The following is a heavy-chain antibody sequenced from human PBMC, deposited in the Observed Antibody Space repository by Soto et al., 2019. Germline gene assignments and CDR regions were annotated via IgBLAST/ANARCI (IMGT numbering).Heavy chain of an antibody. Sequence: QVQLQESGPGLVKPSETLSLTCTVSGGSIRSYYWNWIRQPPGKGLEWIGYIHYTGNTNYNPSPTIQVTLSLDTSKTQVSLKLSSVTAADTAVNYCAGAPPDYDLLTGYYVGWFDPWGQGTLVTVSS. CDR2: IHYTGNT. CDR3: AGAPPDYDLLTGYYVGWFDP. CDR1: GGSIRSYY. J-gene: IGHJ5*02. D-gene: IGHD3-9*01. V-gene: IGHV4-59*01.